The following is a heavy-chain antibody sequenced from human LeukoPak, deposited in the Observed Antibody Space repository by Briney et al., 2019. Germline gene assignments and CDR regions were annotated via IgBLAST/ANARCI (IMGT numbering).Heavy chain of an antibody. CDR1: GFTFSSYS. Sequence: GGSLRLSCAASGFTFSSYSMNWVRQAPGKGLEWVSSINSSSYIYYADSVKGRFTISRDNAKNSLYLQMNSLRAEDTAVYYCARDLGLYGDYWGQGTLVTVSS. CDR3: ARDLGLYGDY. J-gene: IGHJ4*02. D-gene: IGHD3-16*01. CDR2: INSSSYI. V-gene: IGHV3-21*01.